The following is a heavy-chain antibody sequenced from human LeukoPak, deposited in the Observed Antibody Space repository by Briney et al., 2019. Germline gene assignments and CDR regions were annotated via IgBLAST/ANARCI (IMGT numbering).Heavy chain of an antibody. D-gene: IGHD3-22*01. CDR3: AGGYYYDSSGPRVGWSPEYFDL. CDR1: GDSVSSNSAA. J-gene: IGHJ2*01. CDR2: TYYRSKWYN. Sequence: SQTLSLTCAISGDSVSSNSAAWNWIRQSPSRGLEWLGRTYYRSKWYNDYAVSVKSRITINPDTSKNQFSLQLNSVTPEDTAVYYCAGGYYYDSSGPRVGWSPEYFDLWGRGTLVTVSS. V-gene: IGHV6-1*01.